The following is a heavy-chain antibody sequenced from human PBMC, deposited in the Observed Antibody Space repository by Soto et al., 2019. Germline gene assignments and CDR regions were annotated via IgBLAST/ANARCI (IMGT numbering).Heavy chain of an antibody. V-gene: IGHV3-30*18. J-gene: IGHJ4*02. Sequence: VQLVESGGGVVQPGRSLRLSCAASGFTFSDYAMHWVRQAPGKGLEWVAVVSHDGRNTHYADSVKGRFTISRDSSNTTVFLEMTSLRAEDTAVYYCAKGGRQWLVTSDFNYLGQGALVTVSS. D-gene: IGHD6-19*01. CDR2: VSHDGRNT. CDR3: AKGGRQWLVTSDFNY. CDR1: GFTFSDYA.